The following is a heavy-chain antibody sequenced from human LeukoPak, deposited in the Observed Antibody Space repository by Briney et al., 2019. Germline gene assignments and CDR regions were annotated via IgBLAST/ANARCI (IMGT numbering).Heavy chain of an antibody. V-gene: IGHV3-30*04. CDR2: MSYDGSNK. Sequence: PGRSLRLSCAASGFTFSSYAMHWVRQAPGKGLEWVAVMSYDGSNKYYADSVKGRFTISRDNSKNTLYLQMNSLRAEDTAVYYCARDYCGGDCYPWNWGQGTLVTVSS. CDR1: GFTFSSYA. CDR3: ARDYCGGDCYPWN. D-gene: IGHD2-21*02. J-gene: IGHJ4*02.